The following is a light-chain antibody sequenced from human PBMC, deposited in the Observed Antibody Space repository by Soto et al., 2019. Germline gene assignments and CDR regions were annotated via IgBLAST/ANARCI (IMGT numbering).Light chain of an antibody. CDR1: NIGSKS. CDR2: YDN. Sequence: SYELTQPPSVSVAPGKTARITCGGNNIGSKSVHWYQQKPGQAPVLVIYYDNDRPSGITERFSGSNSGNTATLTISRVEAGDEADYYCHVWDSSSDHVVFGGGTKLTVL. V-gene: IGLV3-21*04. J-gene: IGLJ2*01. CDR3: HVWDSSSDHVV.